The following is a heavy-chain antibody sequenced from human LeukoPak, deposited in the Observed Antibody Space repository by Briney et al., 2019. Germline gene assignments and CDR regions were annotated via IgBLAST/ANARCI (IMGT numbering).Heavy chain of an antibody. D-gene: IGHD2/OR15-2a*01. CDR3: TNHNIATFDY. V-gene: IGHV3-23*01. CDR1: GFTFRSYA. CDR2: ISGSGSGI. Sequence: GGSLRLSCAASGFTFRSYAMTWVRQAPGKGLEWVSSISGSGSGIYYADSVKGRLTISRDSSNNTLYLQMNSLTAEDTAVYYCTNHNIATFDYWGQGTLVTVSS. J-gene: IGHJ4*02.